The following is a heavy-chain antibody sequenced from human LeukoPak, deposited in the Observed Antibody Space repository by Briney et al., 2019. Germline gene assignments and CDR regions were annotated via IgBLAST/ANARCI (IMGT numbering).Heavy chain of an antibody. Sequence: GASVKVSCKVSGYTLTELSMHWVRQAPGKGLEWMGGFDPEDGETIYAQKFQGRVTVTEDTSTDTAYMELSSLRSEDTAVYYCATLSEQLWSNFDYWGQGTLVTVSS. CDR2: FDPEDGET. D-gene: IGHD5-18*01. CDR3: ATLSEQLWSNFDY. V-gene: IGHV1-24*01. J-gene: IGHJ4*02. CDR1: GYTLTELS.